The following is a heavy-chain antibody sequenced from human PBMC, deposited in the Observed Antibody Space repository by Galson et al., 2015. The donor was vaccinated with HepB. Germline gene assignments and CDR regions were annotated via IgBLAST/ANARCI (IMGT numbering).Heavy chain of an antibody. Sequence: SLRLSCAAPRFTFSTYGMHWVRQAPGKGLEWVAGISDDGSYTYYTHSVQGRFTISRDNSKNTVYLQMNSLRPDDTAVYYCATDRANQRFLQPNYSDYWGQGTLVTVSS. J-gene: IGHJ4*02. CDR1: RFTFSTYG. CDR2: ISDDGSYT. CDR3: ATDRANQRFLQPNYSDY. D-gene: IGHD5-24*01. V-gene: IGHV3-30*03.